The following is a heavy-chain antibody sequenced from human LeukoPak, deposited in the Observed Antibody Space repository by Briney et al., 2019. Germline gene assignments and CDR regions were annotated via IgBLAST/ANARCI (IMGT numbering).Heavy chain of an antibody. V-gene: IGHV3-53*01. CDR1: GISVRGSY. CDR3: TRDLTGTTWSENDY. CDR2: IYSGDRT. J-gene: IGHJ4*02. Sequence: SGGSLRLSCEVSGISVRGSYMSCVRQAPGKGLEWVSVIYSGDRTYYAESVKGRFTISRDTSKNTLYLQMNNLRADDTARYYCTRDLTGTTWSENDYWGQGTLVTISS. D-gene: IGHD6-13*01.